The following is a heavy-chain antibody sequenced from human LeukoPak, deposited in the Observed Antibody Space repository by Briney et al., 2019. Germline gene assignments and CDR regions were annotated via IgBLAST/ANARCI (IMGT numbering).Heavy chain of an antibody. V-gene: IGHV3-30-3*01. D-gene: IGHD2-2*01. CDR1: GFTFSSYA. Sequence: PGGSLRLSCAASGFTFSSYAMHWVRQAPGKGLEWVAVISYDGSNKYYADSVKGRFTISRDNSKNTLYLQMSSLRAEDTAVYYCASVPGYCSSTSCEPVDYWGQGTLVTVSS. J-gene: IGHJ4*02. CDR2: ISYDGSNK. CDR3: ASVPGYCSSTSCEPVDY.